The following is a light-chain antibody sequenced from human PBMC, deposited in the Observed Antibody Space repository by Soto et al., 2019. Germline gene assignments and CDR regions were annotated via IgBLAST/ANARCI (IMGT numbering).Light chain of an antibody. V-gene: IGLV2-14*01. CDR2: EVS. Sequence: QSALTQPASVSGSPGQSITISCTGTSSDVGGYDYVSWYQQYPDKAPKLMIFEVSNRPSGVSNRFSGSKSGNTASLTISGLQAGDEADYYCSAYAGSSVLFGGGTKVTVL. CDR1: SSDVGGYDY. J-gene: IGLJ2*01. CDR3: SAYAGSSVL.